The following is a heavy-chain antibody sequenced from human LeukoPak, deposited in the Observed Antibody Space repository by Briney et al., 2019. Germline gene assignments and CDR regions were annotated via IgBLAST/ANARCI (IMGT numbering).Heavy chain of an antibody. Sequence: SETLSLTCTVSGGSISSSSYYWGWIRQPPGKGLEWIGSIYYSGSTHYNPSLKSRVTVSVDTSKNQFSLKLSSVTAADTAVYYCARLILTGSKRGIDYWGQGTLVTVSS. CDR2: IYYSGST. J-gene: IGHJ4*02. D-gene: IGHD3-9*01. V-gene: IGHV4-39*01. CDR1: GGSISSSSYY. CDR3: ARLILTGSKRGIDY.